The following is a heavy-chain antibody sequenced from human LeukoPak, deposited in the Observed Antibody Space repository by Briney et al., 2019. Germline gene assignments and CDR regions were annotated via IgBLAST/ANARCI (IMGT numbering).Heavy chain of an antibody. Sequence: GGSLRLSCAASGFTLGGYWMSWVRQAPGKGLEWVARLHADGIERYYVDPVKGRFTISRDNAKNSLHLQMYSLRLDDTAAYYCARGGYSFDYLGQGTLVTVSS. CDR3: ARGGYSFDY. J-gene: IGHJ4*02. CDR2: LHADGIER. CDR1: GFTLGGYW. D-gene: IGHD5-12*01. V-gene: IGHV3-7*01.